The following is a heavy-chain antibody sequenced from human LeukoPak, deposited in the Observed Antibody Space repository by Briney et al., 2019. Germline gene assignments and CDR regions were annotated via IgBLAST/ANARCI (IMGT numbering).Heavy chain of an antibody. Sequence: PGGSLRLSCVASGFTFGKYWMSWVRQAPGKGLEWVANIKLDGSEKNYVDSVKGRFTISRDNTKNSLYLQMNSLRAEDTAVYYCAKWKYSNSGIDDYWGQGTLVTVSS. CDR3: AKWKYSNSGIDDY. CDR1: GFTFGKYW. J-gene: IGHJ4*02. CDR2: IKLDGSEK. D-gene: IGHD6-6*01. V-gene: IGHV3-7*03.